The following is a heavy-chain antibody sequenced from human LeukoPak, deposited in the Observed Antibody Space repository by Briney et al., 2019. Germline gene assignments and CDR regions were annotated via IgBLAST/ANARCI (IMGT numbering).Heavy chain of an antibody. D-gene: IGHD3-9*01. J-gene: IGHJ3*02. Sequence: SQTLSLTCTVSGGSISSGGYYWSWIRQHPGKCLEWIGYIYYSGSTYYNPSLKSRVTISVDTSKNQFSLKLSSVTAADTAVYYCARVSPYYDILTGTTLGAFDIWGQGTMVTVSS. V-gene: IGHV4-31*03. CDR1: GGSISSGGYY. CDR2: IYYSGST. CDR3: ARVSPYYDILTGTTLGAFDI.